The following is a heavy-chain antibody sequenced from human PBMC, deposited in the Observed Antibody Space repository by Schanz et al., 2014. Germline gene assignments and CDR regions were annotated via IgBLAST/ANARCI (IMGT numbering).Heavy chain of an antibody. CDR2: ISTYTGNT. J-gene: IGHJ4*02. CDR3: ARALALVGYSYGTGDY. D-gene: IGHD5-18*01. Sequence: QVQLVQSGTEVKKPGASVKVSCKASGYTFTSYGVSWVRQAPGQGLEWMGWISTYTGNTNYAQRLQDRVTMTTDTSTSTGCMELRSLRSDDTAVYYCARALALVGYSYGTGDYWGQGTLVTVSS. V-gene: IGHV1-18*04. CDR1: GYTFTSYG.